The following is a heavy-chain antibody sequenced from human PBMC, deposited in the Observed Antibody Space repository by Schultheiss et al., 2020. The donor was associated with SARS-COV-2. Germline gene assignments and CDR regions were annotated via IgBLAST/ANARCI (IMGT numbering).Heavy chain of an antibody. J-gene: IGHJ4*02. CDR3: ARARIAAAGTYD. CDR1: GFTFSSYA. D-gene: IGHD6-13*01. Sequence: GGSLRLSCAASGFTFSSYAMHWVRQAPGKGLEYVSAISSNGGSTYYANSVKGRFTISRDNSKNTLYLQMGSLRAEDMAVYYCARARIAAAGTYDWGQGTLVTVSS. CDR2: ISSNGGST. V-gene: IGHV3-64*01.